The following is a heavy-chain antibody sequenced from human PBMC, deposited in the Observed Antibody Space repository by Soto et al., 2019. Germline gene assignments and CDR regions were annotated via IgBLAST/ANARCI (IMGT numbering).Heavy chain of an antibody. V-gene: IGHV4-34*01. Sequence: PSETLSLTCAVYGGSFSGYYWSWIRQPPGKGLEWIGEINHSGSTNYNPSLKSRVTISVDTSKNQFSLKLSSVTAADTAVYYCARGLRREWQLVLRYFDYWGQGTLVTAPQ. CDR3: ARGLRREWQLVLRYFDY. D-gene: IGHD6-13*01. J-gene: IGHJ4*02. CDR2: INHSGST. CDR1: GGSFSGYY.